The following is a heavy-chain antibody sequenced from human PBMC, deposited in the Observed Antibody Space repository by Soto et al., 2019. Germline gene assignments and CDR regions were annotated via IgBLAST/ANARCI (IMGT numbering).Heavy chain of an antibody. CDR1: GFTFSSYA. CDR2: ISGSGGST. CDR3: AKDNSPGWGAIYYFDY. V-gene: IGHV3-23*01. Sequence: EVQLLESGGGLVQPGGSLRLSCAASGFTFSSYAMSWVRQAPGKGLEWVSAISGSGGSTYYADSVKGRFTISRDNSKNTLYLQMNSLRAEDTAVYYCAKDNSPGWGAIYYFDYWGQGTLVTVSS. J-gene: IGHJ4*02. D-gene: IGHD7-27*01.